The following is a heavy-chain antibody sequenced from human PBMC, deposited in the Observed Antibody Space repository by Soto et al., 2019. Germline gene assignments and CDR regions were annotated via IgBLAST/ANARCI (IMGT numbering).Heavy chain of an antibody. V-gene: IGHV4-31*02. J-gene: IGHJ5*02. CDR3: ASIYDSSGYYYGNNWFDP. CDR2: IYYSGGT. CDR1: GASIGRGDYY. D-gene: IGHD3-22*01. Sequence: SETLSRTCTVSGASIGRGDYYWSWILQHPGKGLEWIGYIYYSGGTYYNPSLKSRVTISVDTSKNQFSLELSSVTAADTAVYYCASIYDSSGYYYGNNWFDPWGQGTLVTVSS.